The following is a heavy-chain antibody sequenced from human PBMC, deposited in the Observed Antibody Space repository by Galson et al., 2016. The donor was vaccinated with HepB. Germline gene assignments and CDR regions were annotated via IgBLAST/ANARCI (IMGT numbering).Heavy chain of an antibody. J-gene: IGHJ4*02. CDR1: GFSFGSYG. Sequence: SLRLSCAASGFSFGSYGMSWVRQAPGKGLEWVSTISGSGIHTFYGDAVKGRFTISRDNSKNTLYLQMRTLRVEDTAVYYCAKGNTVPDYWGQGTLFTVSS. D-gene: IGHD4-11*01. V-gene: IGHV3-23*01. CDR2: ISGSGIHT. CDR3: AKGNTVPDY.